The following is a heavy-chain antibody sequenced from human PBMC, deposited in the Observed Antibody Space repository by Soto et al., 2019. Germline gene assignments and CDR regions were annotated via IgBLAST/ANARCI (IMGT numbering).Heavy chain of an antibody. CDR2: ISSSSSYI. Sequence: GGSLRLSCAASGFTFSSYSMNWVRQAPGKGLEWVSSISSSSSYIYYADSVKGRFTISRDNAKNSLYLQMNSLRAEDTAVYYCARDSGSGWYGLGRAFDIWGQGTMVTVSS. CDR3: ARDSGSGWYGLGRAFDI. J-gene: IGHJ3*02. V-gene: IGHV3-21*01. CDR1: GFTFSSYS. D-gene: IGHD6-19*01.